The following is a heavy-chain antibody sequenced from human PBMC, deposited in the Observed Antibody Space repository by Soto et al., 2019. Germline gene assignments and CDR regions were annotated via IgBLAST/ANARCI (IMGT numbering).Heavy chain of an antibody. V-gene: IGHV4-30-2*01. CDR3: ARLGAYYQALDS. J-gene: IGHJ4*02. D-gene: IGHD3-3*01. CDR2: IYHSGST. CDR1: GGSISSGGYS. Sequence: SETLSLTCAVSGGSISSGGYSWSWIRQPPGKGLEWIGYIYHSGSTYYNPSLKSRVTISVDTSKNQFSLRLSSVTAADTAVYFCARLGAYYQALDSWGRGTLVTVSS.